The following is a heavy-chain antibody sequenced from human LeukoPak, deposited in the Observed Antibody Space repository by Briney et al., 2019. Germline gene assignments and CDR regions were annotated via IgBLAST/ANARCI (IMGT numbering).Heavy chain of an antibody. V-gene: IGHV1-2*02. CDR1: GDTFTGDY. J-gene: IGHJ6*03. Sequence: ASVKVSCKASGDTFTGDYMHWGRQAPGQGREWMVWINPNGGGKTYAQKFKGRVTMPRETSISTAYMELSRLRSDDTAVYYCARDRAAGAAAGRAPLDYYMDVWGKGTTVTVSS. CDR2: INPNGGGK. CDR3: ARDRAAGAAAGRAPLDYYMDV. D-gene: IGHD6-13*01.